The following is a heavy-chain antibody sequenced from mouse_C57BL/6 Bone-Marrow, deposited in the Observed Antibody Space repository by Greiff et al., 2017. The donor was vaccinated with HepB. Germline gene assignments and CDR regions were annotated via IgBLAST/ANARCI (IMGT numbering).Heavy chain of an antibody. CDR2: ISDGGSYT. CDR3: ARDYYGSSSHAMDY. V-gene: IGHV5-4*01. D-gene: IGHD1-1*01. J-gene: IGHJ4*01. CDR1: GFTFSSYA. Sequence: EVQRVESGGGLVKPGGSLKLSCAASGFTFSSYAMSWVRQTPEKRLEWVATISDGGSYTYYPDNVKGRFTISRDNAKNNLYLQMSHLKSEDTAMYYCARDYYGSSSHAMDYWGQGTSVTVSS.